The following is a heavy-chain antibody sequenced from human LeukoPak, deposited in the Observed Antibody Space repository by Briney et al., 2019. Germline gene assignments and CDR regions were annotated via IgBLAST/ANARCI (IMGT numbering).Heavy chain of an antibody. J-gene: IGHJ6*03. CDR2: IYYSGST. V-gene: IGHV4-59*01. D-gene: IGHD3-16*02. CDR3: ARGNDYVWGSYRTYYMDV. CDR1: GGSISSYY. Sequence: PSETLSLTCTVSGGSISSYYWSWIRQPPGKGLEWIGYIYYSGSTNYNPSLKSRVTISVDTSKNQFSLKLSSVTAADTAVYYCARGNDYVWGSYRTYYMDVWGEGTTVTVSS.